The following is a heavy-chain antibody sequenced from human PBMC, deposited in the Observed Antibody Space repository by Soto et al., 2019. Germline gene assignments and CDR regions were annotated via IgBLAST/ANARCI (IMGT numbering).Heavy chain of an antibody. J-gene: IGHJ3*02. CDR2: IKQDGSEK. CDR1: GFTFSSYW. V-gene: IGHV3-7*01. D-gene: IGHD2-15*01. Sequence: EVQLVESGGGLVQPGGSLRLSCAASGFTFSSYWMSWVRQAPGKGLEWVANIKQDGSEKYYVDSVKGRFTISRDNAKNALYLQMNSLRAEDTAVYYCSLLSGGSFDAFDIWGQGTMVTVSS. CDR3: SLLSGGSFDAFDI.